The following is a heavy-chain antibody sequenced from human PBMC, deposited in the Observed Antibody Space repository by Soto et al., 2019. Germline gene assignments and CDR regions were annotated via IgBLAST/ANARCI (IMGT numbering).Heavy chain of an antibody. CDR3: AAEGQIDDALDI. V-gene: IGHV1-58*01. CDR2: IVVGSGNT. J-gene: IGHJ3*02. CDR1: GFTFTSSA. Sequence: LVKVSCKASGFTFTSSAVQWVRQARGQRLEWIGWIVVGSGNTNYAQKFQERVTITRDMSTSTAYMELSSLRSEDTAVYYCAAEGQIDDALDIWGQGTMVTVSS.